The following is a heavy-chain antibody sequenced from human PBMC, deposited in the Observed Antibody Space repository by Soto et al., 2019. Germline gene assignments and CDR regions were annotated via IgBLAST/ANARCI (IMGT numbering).Heavy chain of an antibody. V-gene: IGHV1-69*13. CDR2: IIPIFGTA. Sequence: ASVKVSCKASGGTFSSYAISWVRQAPGQGLEWMGGIIPIFGTANYAQKFQGRVTITADESTSTAYMELSSLRSEDTAVYYCARVKGGYSYGSLYYYYGMDVWGQGTTVTVSS. J-gene: IGHJ6*02. CDR3: ARVKGGYSYGSLYYYYGMDV. CDR1: GGTFSSYA. D-gene: IGHD5-18*01.